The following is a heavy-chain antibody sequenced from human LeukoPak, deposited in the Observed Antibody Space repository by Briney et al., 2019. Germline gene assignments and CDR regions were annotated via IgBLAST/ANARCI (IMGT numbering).Heavy chain of an antibody. Sequence: PGGSLRLSCAASGFTFSSSGIHWVHQAPGKGLEWVAFIRSDGSNKYYGDSVKGRFTISRDNSKNTLYLQMNSLRAEDTALYYCAKVVGATTFDYWGQGTLVTVSS. CDR3: AKVVGATTFDY. D-gene: IGHD1-26*01. CDR1: GFTFSSSG. V-gene: IGHV3-30*02. J-gene: IGHJ4*02. CDR2: IRSDGSNK.